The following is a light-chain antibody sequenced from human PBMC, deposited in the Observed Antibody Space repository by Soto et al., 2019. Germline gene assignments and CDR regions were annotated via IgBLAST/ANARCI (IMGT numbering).Light chain of an antibody. Sequence: DIQMTQSPSTLSASVGDRVTITCRASQSISSWLAWYQQKPGKAPNLLIYKASSLESGVPSRFSGSGSGTKVTLTISSLQPDDFATYYCQQYESYSVTFGQGTRLEIK. CDR3: QQYESYSVT. V-gene: IGKV1-5*03. CDR1: QSISSW. J-gene: IGKJ5*01. CDR2: KAS.